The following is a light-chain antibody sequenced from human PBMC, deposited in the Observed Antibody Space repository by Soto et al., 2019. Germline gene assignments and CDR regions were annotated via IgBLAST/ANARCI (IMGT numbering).Light chain of an antibody. Sequence: QSALTQPASVSGSPGQSITISCTGTSRDVGSYNLVSWYQQHPGKAPKLMSYEGSNRPSGVSNRFSGSTSGNTASLTISGLQSGDEADYYCCSYAGSSTVVFGGGTKLTVL. V-gene: IGLV2-23*01. CDR1: SRDVGSYNL. CDR3: CSYAGSSTVV. CDR2: EGS. J-gene: IGLJ2*01.